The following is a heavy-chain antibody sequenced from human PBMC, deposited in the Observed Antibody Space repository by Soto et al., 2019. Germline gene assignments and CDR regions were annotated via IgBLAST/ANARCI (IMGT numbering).Heavy chain of an antibody. Sequence: GGSLRLSCTASGFSFSDYDMHWVRQAPGKGLVWVSRISPDGRTTTYADSVKGRFTISRDNAKSTLYLQMNSLTVEDGAVYYCADSWLTTSYWGPGTLVTVSS. CDR2: ISPDGRTT. CDR3: ADSWLTTSY. J-gene: IGHJ4*02. D-gene: IGHD3-10*01. CDR1: GFSFSDYD. V-gene: IGHV3-74*01.